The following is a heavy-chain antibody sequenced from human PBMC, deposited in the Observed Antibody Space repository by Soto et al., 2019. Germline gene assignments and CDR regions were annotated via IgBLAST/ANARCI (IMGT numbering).Heavy chain of an antibody. CDR1: GFTVSSNY. Sequence: PGGSLRLSCAASGFTVSSNYMSWVRQAPGKGLEWVSVIYSGGSTYYADSVKGRFTISRDNSKNTLYLQMNSLRAEDTAVYYCARDIIAVAGQRVLYYYYGMDVWGQGTTVTVSS. J-gene: IGHJ6*02. D-gene: IGHD6-19*01. CDR3: ARDIIAVAGQRVLYYYYGMDV. V-gene: IGHV3-53*01. CDR2: IYSGGST.